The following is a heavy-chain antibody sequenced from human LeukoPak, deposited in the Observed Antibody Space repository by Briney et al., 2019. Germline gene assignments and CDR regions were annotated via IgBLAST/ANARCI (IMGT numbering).Heavy chain of an antibody. CDR2: IYTSGST. CDR3: ARVGYDILTGAGPVDY. CDR1: GGSISSGSYY. J-gene: IGHJ4*02. Sequence: SETLSLTCTVSGGSISSGSYYWSWIRQPAGKGLEWIGRIYTSGSTNYNPSLKSRVTISVDTSKNQFSLKLSSVTAADTAVYYCARVGYDILTGAGPVDYWGQGTLVTVSS. V-gene: IGHV4-61*02. D-gene: IGHD3-9*01.